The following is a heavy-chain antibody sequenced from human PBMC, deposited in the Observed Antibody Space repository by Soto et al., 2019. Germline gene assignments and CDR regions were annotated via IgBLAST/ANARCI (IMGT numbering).Heavy chain of an antibody. Sequence: GGSLRLSCAASGFTFSSYAMSWVRQAPGKGLEWVSSISSSSSYIYYADSVKGRFTISRDNAKNSLYLQMNSLRAEDTAVYYCARDLFDYGDYVSCYWGQGTLVTVSS. CDR3: ARDLFDYGDYVSCY. V-gene: IGHV3-21*04. J-gene: IGHJ4*02. CDR2: ISSSSSYI. D-gene: IGHD4-17*01. CDR1: GFTFSSYA.